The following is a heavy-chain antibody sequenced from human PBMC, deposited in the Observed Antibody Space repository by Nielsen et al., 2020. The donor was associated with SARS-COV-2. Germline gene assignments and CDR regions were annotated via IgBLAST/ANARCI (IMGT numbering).Heavy chain of an antibody. Sequence: ASVKVSCKASGYTFTTYAINWVRQAPGQGLEWMGWINTHTGNPTNAQGFTGRFVFSLDTSVSTAYLQISSLKAEDAAVYYCARVWCSGGSCTLFDYWGQGTLVTVSS. CDR3: ARVWCSGGSCTLFDY. J-gene: IGHJ4*02. V-gene: IGHV7-4-1*02. CDR1: GYTFTTYA. D-gene: IGHD2-15*01. CDR2: INTHTGNP.